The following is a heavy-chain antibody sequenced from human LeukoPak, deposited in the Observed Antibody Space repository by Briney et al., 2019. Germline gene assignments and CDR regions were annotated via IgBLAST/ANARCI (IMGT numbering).Heavy chain of an antibody. CDR1: GFTFSSYS. Sequence: GGSLRLSCAASGFTFSSYSMNWVRQAPGKGLEWVASINPDGAVKYHAHSLKGRFTISRDNAENSLYLQMNSLGAEDTALYYCARDFAYSRLDSWGQGTLVTVSS. CDR3: ARDFAYSRLDS. J-gene: IGHJ4*02. V-gene: IGHV3-7*03. CDR2: INPDGAVK. D-gene: IGHD6-13*01.